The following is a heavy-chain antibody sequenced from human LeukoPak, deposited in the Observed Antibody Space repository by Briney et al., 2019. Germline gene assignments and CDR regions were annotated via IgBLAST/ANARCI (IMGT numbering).Heavy chain of an antibody. Sequence: ASVKVSCKASGYTFTGYYMHWVRQAPGQGLEWMGWINPNSGGTNYAQKFQGRVTMTRDTSISTAYMELSRLRSDDTAVYYCARRRPRGSSGYYFNYWGQGTLVTVSS. CDR2: INPNSGGT. CDR1: GYTFTGYY. J-gene: IGHJ4*02. V-gene: IGHV1-2*02. D-gene: IGHD3-22*01. CDR3: ARRRPRGSSGYYFNY.